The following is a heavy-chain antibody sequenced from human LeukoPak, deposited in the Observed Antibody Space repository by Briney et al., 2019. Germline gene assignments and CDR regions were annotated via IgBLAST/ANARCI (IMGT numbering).Heavy chain of an antibody. J-gene: IGHJ1*01. CDR1: GFTLSTYW. V-gene: IGHV3-74*01. Sequence: GGSLRLSCAASGFTLSTYWMHWVRQAPGKGLVWVSRIKSDGSTNYADSVKGRFTISSDNAKNTVSLQMNSLRAEDTGVYYCARAPSEIGGYYPEYFRHWGQGTLVTVSS. CDR3: ARAPSEIGGYYPEYFRH. D-gene: IGHD3-22*01. CDR2: IKSDGST.